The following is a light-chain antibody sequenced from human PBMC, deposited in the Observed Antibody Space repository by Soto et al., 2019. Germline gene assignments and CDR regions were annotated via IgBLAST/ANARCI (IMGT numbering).Light chain of an antibody. CDR2: GAS. CDR1: QSVSSSY. J-gene: IGKJ3*01. Sequence: EIVLTQSPGTLSLSPGERATLSCRASQSVSSSYLAWYQQKPGQAPRLLIYGASSRATGIPDRFSGSGSGKDFTHNLSRLEPEEFAVYYCQQYGSSLFTFGPGTKVDI. CDR3: QQYGSSLFT. V-gene: IGKV3-20*01.